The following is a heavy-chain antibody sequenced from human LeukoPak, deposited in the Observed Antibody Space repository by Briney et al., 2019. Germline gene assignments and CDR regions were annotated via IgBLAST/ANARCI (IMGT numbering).Heavy chain of an antibody. V-gene: IGHV3-7*01. CDR1: GFTFSSYW. J-gene: IGHJ6*03. Sequence: GGSLRLSCAASGFTFSSYWMSWVRQAPGKGLEWVANIKQDGSEKYYVDSVKGRFTISRDNAKNSVYLHMNSLRAEDTALYYCARLSAYYYGSFFYYYMDVWGKGTTVTVSS. D-gene: IGHD3-10*01. CDR2: IKQDGSEK. CDR3: ARLSAYYYGSFFYYYMDV.